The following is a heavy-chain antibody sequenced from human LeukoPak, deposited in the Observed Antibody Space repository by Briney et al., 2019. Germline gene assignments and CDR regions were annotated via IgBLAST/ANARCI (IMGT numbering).Heavy chain of an antibody. CDR2: IYYSGNT. V-gene: IGHV4-39*07. J-gene: IGHJ3*02. CDR1: GGSISSSSYY. D-gene: IGHD3-22*01. Sequence: SESLSLTCTVSGGSISSSSYYWAWIRQPPGKGLEWIGSIYYSGNTYYKSSLKSRVTIAVDTSKNQFSLKLNSVTAADTAVYYCARESYYDSSGYSHDAFDIWGQGTMVTVSS. CDR3: ARESYYDSSGYSHDAFDI.